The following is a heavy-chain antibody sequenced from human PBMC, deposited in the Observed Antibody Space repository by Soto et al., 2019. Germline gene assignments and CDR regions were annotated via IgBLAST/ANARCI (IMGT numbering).Heavy chain of an antibody. D-gene: IGHD3-3*01. Sequence: PSETLSLTCAVYGGSFSGYYWSWIRQPPGKGLEWIGEINHSGSTNYNPSLKSRVTISVDTSKNQFSLKLSSVTAADTAVYYCARTPVTIFGVVIIYGMDVWGQGTTVTVS. CDR1: GGSFSGYY. J-gene: IGHJ6*02. CDR3: ARTPVTIFGVVIIYGMDV. V-gene: IGHV4-34*01. CDR2: INHSGST.